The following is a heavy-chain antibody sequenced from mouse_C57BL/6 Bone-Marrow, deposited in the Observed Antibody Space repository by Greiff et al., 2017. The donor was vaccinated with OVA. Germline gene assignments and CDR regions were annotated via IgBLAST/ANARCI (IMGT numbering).Heavy chain of an antibody. D-gene: IGHD1-1*01. V-gene: IGHV1-81*01. CDR1: GYTFTSYG. CDR3: ARDYYGSRAWFAY. J-gene: IGHJ3*01. CDR2: IYPRSGNT. Sequence: QVHVKQSGAELARPGASVKLSCKASGYTFTSYGISWVKQRPGQGLEWIGEIYPRSGNTYYNEKFKGKATLTADKSSSTAYMELRSLTSEDSAVYFCARDYYGSRAWFAYWGQGTLVTVSA.